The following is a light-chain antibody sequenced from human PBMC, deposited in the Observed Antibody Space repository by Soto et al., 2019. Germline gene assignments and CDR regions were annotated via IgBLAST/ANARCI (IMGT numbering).Light chain of an antibody. Sequence: QSVLTQPASVSGSPGQSIAISCTGTSSDVGSYNSVSWYQQYPGKAPKLMIHDVNNQPSGISDRFSGSKSGNTASLTISGLQAEDGAVFNGSSFTSSTFYVFETGT. CDR1: SSDVGSYNS. J-gene: IGLJ1*01. CDR3: SSFTSSTFYV. V-gene: IGLV2-14*03. CDR2: DVN.